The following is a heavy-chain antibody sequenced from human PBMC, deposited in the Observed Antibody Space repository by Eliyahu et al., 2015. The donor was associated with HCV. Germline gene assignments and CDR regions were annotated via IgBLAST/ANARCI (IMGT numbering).Heavy chain of an antibody. CDR1: GIXFSSYA. CDR2: ISGSGGST. J-gene: IGHJ3*02. Sequence: EVQLLESGGGLVQPGGSLRLSCAASGIXFSSYAXSWVRQAPGKGLEWVSVISGSGGSTYYADSVKGRFTISRDNSKKTLYLQMNSLRAEDTAVYYCAKVGECNTHNCYVGREEPFDIWGQGTMVTVSS. CDR3: AKVGECNTHNCYVGREEPFDI. D-gene: IGHD2/OR15-2a*01. V-gene: IGHV3-23*01.